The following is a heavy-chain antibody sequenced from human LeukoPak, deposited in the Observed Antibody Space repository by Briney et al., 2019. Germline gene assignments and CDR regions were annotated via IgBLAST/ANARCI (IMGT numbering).Heavy chain of an antibody. Sequence: GGSLRLSCAASGLTFSSYWMHWVRRAPGKGLVWVSRINSDGSSTSYADSVRGRFSISRDNAKNTLYLQMNSLRAEDTAVYYCARGLSGYASSLGYWGQGTLVTVSA. CDR2: INSDGSST. V-gene: IGHV3-74*01. J-gene: IGHJ4*02. D-gene: IGHD6-6*01. CDR1: GLTFSSYW. CDR3: ARGLSGYASSLGY.